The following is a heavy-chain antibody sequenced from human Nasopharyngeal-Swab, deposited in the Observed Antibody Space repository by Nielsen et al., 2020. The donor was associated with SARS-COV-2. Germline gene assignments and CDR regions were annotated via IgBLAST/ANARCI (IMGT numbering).Heavy chain of an antibody. V-gene: IGHV4-4*07. CDR1: GGSISSYY. CDR3: ARSPYYYDSSGYQYYFDY. D-gene: IGHD3-22*01. Sequence: SETLSLTCTVSGGSISSYYWSWIRQPAGKGLEWIGRIYTSGSTNYNPSLKSRVTMSVDTSKNQFSLKLSSVTAADMAVYYCARSPYYYDSSGYQYYFDYWGQGTLVTVSS. CDR2: IYTSGST. J-gene: IGHJ4*02.